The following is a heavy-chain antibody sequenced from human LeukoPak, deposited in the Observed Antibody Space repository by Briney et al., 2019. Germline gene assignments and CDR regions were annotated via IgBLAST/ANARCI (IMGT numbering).Heavy chain of an antibody. CDR2: ISTSGVST. CDR1: GFTFSSYD. Sequence: GSLRLSCAASGFTFSSYDMSWARQAPGKGLEWVSVISTSGVSTYYGDSVKGRFTISRDNSNNTLYLQMNSLRAEDTAVYYCAKNLRGVNTAMAQWGQGTLVTVSP. CDR3: AKNLRGVNTAMAQ. V-gene: IGHV3-23*01. D-gene: IGHD5-18*01. J-gene: IGHJ4*02.